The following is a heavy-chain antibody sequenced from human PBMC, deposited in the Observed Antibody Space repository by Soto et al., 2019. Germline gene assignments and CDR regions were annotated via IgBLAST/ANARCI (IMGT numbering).Heavy chain of an antibody. CDR1: GYSFTSYW. D-gene: IGHD3-9*01. J-gene: IGHJ6*02. CDR3: ARHWGPYYDILTGYPNYYYGMDV. Sequence: PGEPLKISCKGSGYSFTSYWIGWVRQMPGKGLEWMGIIYPGDSDTRYSPSFQGQVTISADKSISTAYLQWSSLKASDTAMYYCARHWGPYYDILTGYPNYYYGMDVWGQGTTVTVSS. CDR2: IYPGDSDT. V-gene: IGHV5-51*01.